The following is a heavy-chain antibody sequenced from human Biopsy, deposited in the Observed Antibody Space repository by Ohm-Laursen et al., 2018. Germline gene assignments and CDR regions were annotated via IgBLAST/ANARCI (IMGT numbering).Heavy chain of an antibody. CDR2: ISAAGPAM. V-gene: IGHV3-11*01. CDR1: GFTFSDFY. CDR3: ARRRPIDY. Sequence: SLRLSCAASGFTFSDFYMSWIRQAPGKGLEWISYISAAGPAMFYADSVRGRFTISRDNANNLLYLQMDSLRAEDTAVYYYARRRPIDYWGQGILVTVSS. J-gene: IGHJ4*02.